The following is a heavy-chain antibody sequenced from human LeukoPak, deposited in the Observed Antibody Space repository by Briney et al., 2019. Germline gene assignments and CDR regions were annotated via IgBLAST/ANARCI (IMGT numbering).Heavy chain of an antibody. D-gene: IGHD3-22*01. V-gene: IGHV1-18*01. CDR2: ISAYNGNT. J-gene: IGHJ6*03. CDR1: GYTFTSYG. CDR3: ARTAGDYDSSGYYGYYYMDV. Sequence: ASVKVSCKASGYTFTSYGISWVRQAPGQGLEWMGWISAYNGNTNYAQKLQGRVTMTTDTSTSTAYMELRSLRSDDTAVYYCARTAGDYDSSGYYGYYYMDVWGKGTTVTVSS.